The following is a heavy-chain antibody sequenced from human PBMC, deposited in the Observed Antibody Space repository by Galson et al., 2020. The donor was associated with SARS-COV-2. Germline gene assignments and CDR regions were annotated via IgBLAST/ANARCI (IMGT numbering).Heavy chain of an antibody. Sequence: SETLSLTCAVSGGSISSGGYSWSWIRQPPGKGLEWIGYIYYSGSTYYNPSLKSRVTISVDTSKNQFSLKLSSVTAADTAVYYCARVHSSGWYMGVDNWFDPWGQGTLVTVSS. V-gene: IGHV4-30-4*07. CDR2: IYYSGST. J-gene: IGHJ5*02. CDR1: GGSISSGGYS. D-gene: IGHD6-19*01. CDR3: ARVHSSGWYMGVDNWFDP.